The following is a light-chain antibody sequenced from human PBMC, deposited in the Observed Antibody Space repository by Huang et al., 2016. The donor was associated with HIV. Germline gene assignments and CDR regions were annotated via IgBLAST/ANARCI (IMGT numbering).Light chain of an antibody. CDR1: QSISSN. CDR3: QQYNNWPPLT. CDR2: GAS. J-gene: IGKJ4*01. V-gene: IGKV3-15*01. Sequence: EIVMTQSPATLSMSPGERATLSCRANQSISSNLAWYQQKPGQAPRRLIYGASTRATGIPARFSGSGSATEFTLTISSLQSEDFAVYYCQQYNNWPPLTFGGGTKVEIK.